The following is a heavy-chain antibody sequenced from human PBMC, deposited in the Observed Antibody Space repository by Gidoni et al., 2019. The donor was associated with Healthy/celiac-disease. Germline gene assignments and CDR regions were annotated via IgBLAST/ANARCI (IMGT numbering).Heavy chain of an antibody. V-gene: IGHV3-30*18. D-gene: IGHD6-13*01. J-gene: IGHJ4*02. CDR1: GFTVSSYG. CDR2: ISYDGSNK. CDR3: AKVSSWPQADY. Sequence: QVQLVESGGGVVQPGRSLSLSCAASGFTVSSYGMHWVRQAPGKGLEWVAVISYDGSNKYYADSVKGRFTISRDNSKNTLYLQMNSLRAEDTAVYYCAKVSSWPQADYWGQGTLVTVSS.